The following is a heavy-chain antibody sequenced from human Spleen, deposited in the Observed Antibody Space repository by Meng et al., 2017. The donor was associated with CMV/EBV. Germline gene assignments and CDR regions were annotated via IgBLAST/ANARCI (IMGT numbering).Heavy chain of an antibody. CDR2: IHPYGGST. Sequence: SGYRCTSYYIHWVRQAPGQGLEWMGVIHPYGGSTSYAQKFQGRVTMTRDTSTSTVSMELSSLRSEDTAVYYCARAGSGDYSGWFDPWGQGTLVTVSS. D-gene: IGHD3-3*01. CDR1: GYRCTSYY. V-gene: IGHV1-46*01. J-gene: IGHJ5*02. CDR3: ARAGSGDYSGWFDP.